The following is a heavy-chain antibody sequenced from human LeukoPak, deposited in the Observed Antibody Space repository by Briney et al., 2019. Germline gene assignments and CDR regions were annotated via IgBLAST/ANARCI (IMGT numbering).Heavy chain of an antibody. J-gene: IGHJ4*02. CDR2: IIPIFGTA. Sequence: GASVKVSCTASGGTFSSYAISWVQQDPGQGLEWMGGIIPIFGTANYAQKFQGRVTITADESTSTAYMELSSLRSEDTAVYYCARDTYEYSSSRSFDDWGQGTLVTVSS. CDR1: GGTFSSYA. CDR3: ARDTYEYSSSRSFDD. V-gene: IGHV1-69*13. D-gene: IGHD6-6*01.